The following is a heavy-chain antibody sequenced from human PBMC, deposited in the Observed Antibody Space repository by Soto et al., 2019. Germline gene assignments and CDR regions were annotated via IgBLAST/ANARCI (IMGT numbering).Heavy chain of an antibody. Sequence: GGSLRLSCAASGFTFSSYGMHWVRQAPGKGLEWVAVISYDGSKKYYADSVKGRFTISRDNSKNTLYLQMISLRAEDTAVYFCAKELQITIFYYYGMDVWGQGTTVTVSS. CDR2: ISYDGSKK. D-gene: IGHD3-9*01. J-gene: IGHJ6*02. CDR1: GFTFSSYG. V-gene: IGHV3-30*18. CDR3: AKELQITIFYYYGMDV.